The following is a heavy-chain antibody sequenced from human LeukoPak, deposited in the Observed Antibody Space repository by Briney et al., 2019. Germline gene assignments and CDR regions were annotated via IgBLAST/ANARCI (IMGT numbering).Heavy chain of an antibody. CDR1: GFTFSRYT. D-gene: IGHD6-19*01. CDR3: SGSGWFEGPFGY. J-gene: IGHJ4*02. V-gene: IGHV4-34*08. Sequence: GSLRLSCAPSGFTFSRYTMNWVRQAPGKGLEWIGSMHYSGSTYYNSSLTSRVTISADTSKNHFSLKLSSVTAADTAIYYCSGSGWFEGPFGYWGQGTPVTVSS. CDR2: MHYSGST.